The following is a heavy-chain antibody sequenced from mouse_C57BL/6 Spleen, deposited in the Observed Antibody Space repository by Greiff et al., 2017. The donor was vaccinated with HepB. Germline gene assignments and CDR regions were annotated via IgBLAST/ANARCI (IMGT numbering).Heavy chain of an antibody. V-gene: IGHV6-3*01. CDR1: GFTFSNYW. Sequence: DVKLQESGGGLVQPGGSMKLSCVASGFTFSNYWMNWVRQSPEKGLEWVAQIRLKSDNYATHYAESVKGRFTISRDDSKSSVYLQMNNLRAEDTGIYYCTGSSPWFAYWGQGTLVTVSA. CDR3: TGSSPWFAY. J-gene: IGHJ3*01. CDR2: IRLKSDNYAT. D-gene: IGHD1-1*01.